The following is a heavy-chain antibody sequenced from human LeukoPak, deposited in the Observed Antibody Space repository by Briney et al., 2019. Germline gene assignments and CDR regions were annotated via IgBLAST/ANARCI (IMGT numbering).Heavy chain of an antibody. CDR1: EFTFSSNA. CDR2: ISYDGSNK. J-gene: IGHJ3*02. V-gene: IGHV3-30*04. D-gene: IGHD3-10*01. Sequence: PGGSLRLSCAASEFTFSSNAMHWVRQAPGKGLEWVAVISYDGSNKYYADSVKGRFTISRDNSKNTLYLQMNSLRAEDTAVYYCARGTMVRGVIISRGDAFDIWGQGTMVTVSS. CDR3: ARGTMVRGVIISRGDAFDI.